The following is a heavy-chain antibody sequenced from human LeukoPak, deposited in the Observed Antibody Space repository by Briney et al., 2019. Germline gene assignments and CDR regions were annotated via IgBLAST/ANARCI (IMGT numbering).Heavy chain of an antibody. Sequence: SETLSLTCTVSGDSISTSNSYWGWIRQPPGKGLEWIGSIYYSGNTYYNASLKSRVTISVDTSKNQFSLKLSSVTAADTAVYYCARDGQGYYYGSGSYYNAGWFDPWGQGTLVTVSS. CDR2: IYYSGNT. D-gene: IGHD3-10*01. CDR3: ARDGQGYYYGSGSYYNAGWFDP. V-gene: IGHV4-39*07. CDR1: GDSISTSNSY. J-gene: IGHJ5*02.